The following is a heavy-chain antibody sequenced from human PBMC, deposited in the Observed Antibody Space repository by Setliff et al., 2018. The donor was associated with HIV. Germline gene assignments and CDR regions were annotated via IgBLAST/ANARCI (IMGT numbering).Heavy chain of an antibody. D-gene: IGHD5-12*01. Sequence: PSETLSLTCTVSGGSISSHYWSWIRQPPGRGLEWIGSIYYSGSTNYNPSLKSRVTISVDTSKNQFSLKLSSVTAADTAVYYCAREVEEVEMATIGLDYWGQGTLVTVSS. V-gene: IGHV4-59*11. CDR2: IYYSGST. CDR3: AREVEEVEMATIGLDY. J-gene: IGHJ4*02. CDR1: GGSISSHY.